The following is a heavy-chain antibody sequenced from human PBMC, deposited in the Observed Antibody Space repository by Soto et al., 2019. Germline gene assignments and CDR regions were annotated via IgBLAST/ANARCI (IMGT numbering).Heavy chain of an antibody. CDR3: ARGSVDTVDGCGFYEY. D-gene: IGHD3-22*01. Sequence: PSETLSLTCAVYGGSFSAYYWSWIRQPPGKGLEWIGEINHSGGTSYNPSLKSRVTISVDTSKSQFSLKLTSVTAADRAVYYCARGSVDTVDGCGFYEYWGQGTPVTVSS. J-gene: IGHJ4*02. V-gene: IGHV4-34*01. CDR1: GGSFSAYY. CDR2: INHSGGT.